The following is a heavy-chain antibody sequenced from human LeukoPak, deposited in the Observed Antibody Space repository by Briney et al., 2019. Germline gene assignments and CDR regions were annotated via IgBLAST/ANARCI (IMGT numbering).Heavy chain of an antibody. V-gene: IGHV3-21*01. CDR3: ARGGDYCSGGSCYQDY. D-gene: IGHD2-15*01. CDR1: GFTFSSYS. J-gene: IGHJ4*02. Sequence: GGSLRLSCAASGFTFSSYSMNWVRQAPGKGLEWVSSISSSSSYIYYADSVKGRFTISRDNAKNSLYLQMNSLRAEDTAVYYCARGGDYCSGGSCYQDYWGQGTLVTVSS. CDR2: ISSSSSYI.